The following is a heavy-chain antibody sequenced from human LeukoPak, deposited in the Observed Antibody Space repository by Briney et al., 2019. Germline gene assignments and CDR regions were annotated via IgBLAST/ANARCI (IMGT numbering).Heavy chain of an antibody. CDR3: ASSFYYNSRDY. Sequence: SETLSLTCVVYGGSFSGYFWSWIRQPPGKGLEWIGEITPSGSTNYNPSLKSRVSISIDTSKKKLSLRLTSVTAADSAVYYCASSFYYNSRDYWGQGTLVTISS. CDR1: GGSFSGYF. D-gene: IGHD3-22*01. V-gene: IGHV4-34*01. J-gene: IGHJ4*02. CDR2: ITPSGST.